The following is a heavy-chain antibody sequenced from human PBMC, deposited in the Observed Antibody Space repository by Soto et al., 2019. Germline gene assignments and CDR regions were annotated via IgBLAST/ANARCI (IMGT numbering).Heavy chain of an antibody. Sequence: PGGSLSLSCATSGFTFSKYGIHWVRRAPGKWLEWVALISYDGKNKFYADSVKGRFTISRDWYGNTAYLQMTSLRIDDTAVYYCAREGNGWSYFDYWGQGXLVTVYS. CDR2: ISYDGKNK. J-gene: IGHJ4*02. D-gene: IGHD6-19*01. V-gene: IGHV3-30*12. CDR3: AREGNGWSYFDY. CDR1: GFTFSKYG.